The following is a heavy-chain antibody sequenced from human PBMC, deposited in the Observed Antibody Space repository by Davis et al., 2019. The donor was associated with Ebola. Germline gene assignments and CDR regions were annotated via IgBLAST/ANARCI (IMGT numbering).Heavy chain of an antibody. J-gene: IGHJ5*02. Sequence: SETLSLTCTVSGGSISSGDYYWSWIRQHPGKGLEWIGYIYYSGSTYYNPSLKSRVTISVDTSKNQFSLKLSSVTAADTAVYYCARAPVEMATIIVLDPWGQGTLVTVSS. CDR3: ARAPVEMATIIVLDP. CDR1: GGSISSGDYY. D-gene: IGHD5-24*01. CDR2: IYYSGST. V-gene: IGHV4-31*03.